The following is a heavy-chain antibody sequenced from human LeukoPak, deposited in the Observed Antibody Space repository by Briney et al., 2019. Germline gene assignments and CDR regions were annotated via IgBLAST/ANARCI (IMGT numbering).Heavy chain of an antibody. CDR1: GFTFSSYS. D-gene: IGHD6-13*01. Sequence: GGSLRLSCAASGFTFSSYSMNWVRQAPGKGLEWVSSISSSSSYIYYADSVKGRFTISRDNAKNTLYLQMNSLRAEDTAVYYCAGGSSRFDPWGQGTLVTVSS. V-gene: IGHV3-21*01. CDR2: ISSSSSYI. CDR3: AGGSSRFDP. J-gene: IGHJ5*02.